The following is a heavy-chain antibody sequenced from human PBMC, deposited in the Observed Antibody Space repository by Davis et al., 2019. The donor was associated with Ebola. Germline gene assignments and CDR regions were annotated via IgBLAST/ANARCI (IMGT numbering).Heavy chain of an antibody. CDR3: AKGFSMKAVAQKGYMDV. Sequence: PSETLSLTCTVSGGSFSSSSYFWGWIRPPPGKGLEWIGIFLYGGTTHYSPSLKSRVTMSVDTSKNQFSLKLTSVTAADTAAYYCAKGFSMKAVAQKGYMDVWGKGTTVTVSS. CDR2: FLYGGTT. CDR1: GGSFSSSSYF. V-gene: IGHV4-39*07. D-gene: IGHD3-22*01. J-gene: IGHJ6*03.